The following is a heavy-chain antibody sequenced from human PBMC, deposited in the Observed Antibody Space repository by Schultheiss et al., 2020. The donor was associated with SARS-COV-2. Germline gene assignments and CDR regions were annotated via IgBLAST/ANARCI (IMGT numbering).Heavy chain of an antibody. D-gene: IGHD2-21*01. CDR1: GYTFTSYD. Sequence: ASVKVSCKASGYTFTSYDINWVRQATGQGLEWMGWMNPNSGNTGYAQKFQGRVTMTRDTSISTAYMELSRLRSDDTAVYYCTREFHPSHYYGMDVWGQGTTVTVSS. V-gene: IGHV1-8*01. CDR2: MNPNSGNT. J-gene: IGHJ6*02. CDR3: TREFHPSHYYGMDV.